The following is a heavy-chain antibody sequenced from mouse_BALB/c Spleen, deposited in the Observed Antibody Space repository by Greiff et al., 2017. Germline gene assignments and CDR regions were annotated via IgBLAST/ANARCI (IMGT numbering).Heavy chain of an antibody. V-gene: IGHV5-17*02. CDR1: GFTFSSFG. D-gene: IGHD2-4*01. CDR2: ISSGSSTI. Sequence: EVKLQESGGGLVQPGGSRKLSCAASGFTFSSFGMHWVRQAPEKGLEWVAYISSGSSTIYYADTVKGRFTISRDNPKNTLFLQMTSLRSEDTAMYYCARSRDYDWFAYWGQGTLVTVSA. J-gene: IGHJ3*01. CDR3: ARSRDYDWFAY.